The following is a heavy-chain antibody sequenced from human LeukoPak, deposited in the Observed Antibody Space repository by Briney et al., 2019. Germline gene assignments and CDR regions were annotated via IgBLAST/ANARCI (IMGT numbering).Heavy chain of an antibody. J-gene: IGHJ3*02. Sequence: SVKVSCKASGGTFSSYAISWVRQAPGQGLEWMGRIIPILGIANYAQKFQGRVTITADKSTSTSYMELSSLRSEDTAVYYCARNGPDDAFDIWGQGTMVTVSS. CDR1: GGTFSSYA. V-gene: IGHV1-69*04. CDR2: IIPILGIA. D-gene: IGHD1-1*01. CDR3: ARNGPDDAFDI.